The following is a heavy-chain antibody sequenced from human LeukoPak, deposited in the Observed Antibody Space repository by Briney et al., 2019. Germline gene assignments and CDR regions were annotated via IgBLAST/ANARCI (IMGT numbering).Heavy chain of an antibody. CDR1: GGSISSYY. D-gene: IGHD6-13*01. CDR3: ARRTRGKSSSPDY. CDR2: IYYSGST. Sequence: SETLSLTCTVSGGSISSYYWSWIRQPPGKGLEWIGYIYYSGSTNYNPSLKSRVTISVDTSKNQFSLKLSSVTAADTAVYYCARRTRGKSSSPDYWGQGTLVTVSS. J-gene: IGHJ4*02. V-gene: IGHV4-59*12.